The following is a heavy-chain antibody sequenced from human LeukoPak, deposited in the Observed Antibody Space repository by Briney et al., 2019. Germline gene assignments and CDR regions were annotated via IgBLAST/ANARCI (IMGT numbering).Heavy chain of an antibody. CDR2: INYNGST. V-gene: IGHV4-34*01. CDR3: ARHRFSGTAMALYYFDY. CDR1: GGSFSGYY. Sequence: PSETLSLTCAVYGGSFSGYYWSWIRQPPGKGLEWIGEINYNGSTNHNPSLKSRVTISGDTSKNQFSLKLSSVTAADTAVYYCARHRFSGTAMALYYFDYWGQGTLVTVSS. D-gene: IGHD5-18*01. J-gene: IGHJ4*02.